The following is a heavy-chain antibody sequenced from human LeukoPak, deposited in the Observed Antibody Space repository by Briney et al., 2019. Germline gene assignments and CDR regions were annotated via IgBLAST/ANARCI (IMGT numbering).Heavy chain of an antibody. V-gene: IGHV1-2*02. CDR2: INPNSGGT. CDR3: ARGVGYSYGPLDYYYGMDV. CDR1: GYTFTGYY. D-gene: IGHD5-18*01. J-gene: IGHJ6*02. Sequence: ASVKVSCKTSGYTFTGYYMHWVRQAPGQGLEWMGWINPNSGGTNYAQKFQGRVTMTRDTSISTAYMELSGLRSDDTAVYYCARGVGYSYGPLDYYYGMDVWGQGTTVTVSS.